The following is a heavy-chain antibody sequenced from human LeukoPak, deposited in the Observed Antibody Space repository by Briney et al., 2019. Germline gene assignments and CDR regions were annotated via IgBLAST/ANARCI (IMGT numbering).Heavy chain of an antibody. V-gene: IGHV3-23*01. J-gene: IGHJ4*02. CDR2: ISGSGGST. CDR3: AKGMYYYGSGSLGFDY. Sequence: GGSLRLSCAASGFTFSSYAMSWVRQAPGKGLEWVSAISGSGGSTYYADSVKGRFTISRDNSKNTLYLQMNSLRAEDTAAYYCAKGMYYYGSGSLGFDYRGQGTLVTVSS. CDR1: GFTFSSYA. D-gene: IGHD3-10*01.